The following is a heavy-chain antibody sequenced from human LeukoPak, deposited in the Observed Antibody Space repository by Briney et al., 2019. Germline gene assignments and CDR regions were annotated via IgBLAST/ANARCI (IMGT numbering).Heavy chain of an antibody. CDR2: IGSSGTTI. D-gene: IGHD2-15*01. Sequence: PGGSLRLSCAASGFTFSSYSMNWVRQAPGKGLEWVSYIGSSGTTIHYADSVKGRFTTSRDTAQKSLYLQMNSLRVEDTAVYYCARGWGERGKCRGGTCNNPQFDYWGRGTLVTVSS. CDR1: GFTFSSYS. J-gene: IGHJ4*02. V-gene: IGHV3-48*01. CDR3: ARGWGERGKCRGGTCNNPQFDY.